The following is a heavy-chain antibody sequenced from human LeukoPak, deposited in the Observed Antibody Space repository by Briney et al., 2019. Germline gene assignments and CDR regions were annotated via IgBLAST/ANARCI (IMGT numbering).Heavy chain of an antibody. D-gene: IGHD6-19*01. CDR2: ISSSSSTI. Sequence: GGSLRLSCAASGFTFSSYSMNWVRQAPGKGLEWVSYISSSSSTIYYADSVKGRFTISRDNAKNSLYLQMNSLRDEDTAVYYCAREARIAVAEYYYGMDVWGQGTTVTVSS. V-gene: IGHV3-48*02. CDR1: GFTFSSYS. J-gene: IGHJ6*02. CDR3: AREARIAVAEYYYGMDV.